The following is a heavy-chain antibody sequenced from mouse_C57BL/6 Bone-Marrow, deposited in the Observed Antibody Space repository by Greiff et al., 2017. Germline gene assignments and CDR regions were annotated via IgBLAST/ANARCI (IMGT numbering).Heavy chain of an antibody. J-gene: IGHJ4*01. Sequence: VQVVESGPGLVAPSQSLSITCTVSGFSLTSYGVSWVRQPPGKGLEWLGVIWGDGSTNYHSALISRLSISKDNSKGQVFLKLNSLQTDDTATYYCAKRGIYYDYDAFYYYAMDYWGQGTSVTVSS. CDR2: IWGDGST. CDR1: GFSLTSYG. CDR3: AKRGIYYDYDAFYYYAMDY. V-gene: IGHV2-3*01. D-gene: IGHD2-4*01.